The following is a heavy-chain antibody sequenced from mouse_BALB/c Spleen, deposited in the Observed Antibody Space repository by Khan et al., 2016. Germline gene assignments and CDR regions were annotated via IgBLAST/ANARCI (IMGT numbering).Heavy chain of an antibody. Sequence: EVELVESGGGLVQPGGSLKLSCAASGFTFSNYGMSWVRQTPDKRLELVATINSNGGNTYYPDSVKGRFTISRDNSNNTLYLQMSSLKSEDTAMYYCASVYNYGSPYFDYWGQGTTLTVSS. J-gene: IGHJ2*01. V-gene: IGHV5-6-3*01. CDR1: GFTFSNYG. CDR2: INSNGGNT. CDR3: ASVYNYGSPYFDY. D-gene: IGHD1-1*01.